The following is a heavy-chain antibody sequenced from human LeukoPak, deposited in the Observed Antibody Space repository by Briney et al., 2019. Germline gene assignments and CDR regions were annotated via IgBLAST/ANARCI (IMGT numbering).Heavy chain of an antibody. D-gene: IGHD3-10*01. Sequence: SETLSLTCAVSGDSLSGSHWWTWVGQPPGKGLEWIGEIYQSGGTNYNPSLERRVTISMDKSKNQFSLKLTSVTAADTAVYFCARHRGRTRGPSDDWGQGTLVTVSS. CDR3: ARHRGRTRGPSDD. J-gene: IGHJ4*02. CDR2: IYQSGGT. V-gene: IGHV4-4*02. CDR1: GDSLSGSHW.